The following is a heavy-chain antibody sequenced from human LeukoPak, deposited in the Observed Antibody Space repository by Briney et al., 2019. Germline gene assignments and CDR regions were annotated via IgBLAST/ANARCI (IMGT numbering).Heavy chain of an antibody. CDR2: MYSGGTT. CDR3: ARDEVVGATTIFDY. CDR1: GGPITTGY. V-gene: IGHV4-59*01. J-gene: IGHJ4*02. Sequence: SETLSLTCIVSGGPITTGYWSWIRQPPGKGLDWIGYMYSGGTTNYSPSLKSRVTISEDMSKNQFSLKLTSVTAADTAVYYCARDEVVGATTIFDYWGQGTLVTVSS. D-gene: IGHD1-26*01.